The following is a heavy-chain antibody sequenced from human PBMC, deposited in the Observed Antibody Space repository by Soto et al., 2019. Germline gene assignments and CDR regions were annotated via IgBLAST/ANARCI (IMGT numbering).Heavy chain of an antibody. CDR2: IYYTGST. CDR1: GGSISSYY. Sequence: SETLSLTCTVSGGSISSYYWTWIRQSPGKGLEWIGYIYYTGSTKYSPSLKSRVTISLGTSRNQFSLNLSSVTAADTAVYFCARRGTYGDYFHYWVQRTLVTVSS. D-gene: IGHD4-17*01. J-gene: IGHJ4*02. CDR3: ARRGTYGDYFHY. V-gene: IGHV4-59*01.